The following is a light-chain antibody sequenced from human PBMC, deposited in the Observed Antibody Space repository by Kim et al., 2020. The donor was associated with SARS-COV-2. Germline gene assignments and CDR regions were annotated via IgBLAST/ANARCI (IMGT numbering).Light chain of an antibody. CDR1: SGSIASNY. CDR3: QSYDSSSLV. V-gene: IGLV6-57*04. J-gene: IGLJ3*02. CDR2: EDN. Sequence: NFMLTQPHSVSESPGKTVTISCTRSSGSIASNYVQWYQQRPGSAPTTVIYEDNQRPSGVPDRFSGSIDSSSNSASLTIPGLKTEDEADYYCQSYDSSSLVFGGGTKLTVL.